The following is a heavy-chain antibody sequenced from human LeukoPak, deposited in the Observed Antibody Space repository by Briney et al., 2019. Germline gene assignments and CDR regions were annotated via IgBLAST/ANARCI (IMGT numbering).Heavy chain of an antibody. CDR1: GYTFTDYY. CDR3: AREGFHGRELFPTFDY. V-gene: IGHV1-2*02. CDR2: INPNSGGT. Sequence: ASVKVSCKASGYTFTDYYIHWVRQAPGQGLEWMGWINPNSGGTNYAQKFQGRVTMTRDTFISTAYMELSSLRSEDTAVYYCAREGFHGRELFPTFDYWGQGTLVTVSS. J-gene: IGHJ4*02. D-gene: IGHD3-10*01.